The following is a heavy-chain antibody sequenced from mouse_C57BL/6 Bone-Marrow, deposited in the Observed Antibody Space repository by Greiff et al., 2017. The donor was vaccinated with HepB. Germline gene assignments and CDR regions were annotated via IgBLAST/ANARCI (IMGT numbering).Heavy chain of an antibody. CDR3: ARRDSNYGAWFAY. CDR2: IYPGDGDT. J-gene: IGHJ3*01. D-gene: IGHD2-5*01. CDR1: GYAFSSSW. Sequence: QVQLQQSGPELVKPGASVKISCKASGYAFSSSWMNWVKQRPGKGLEWIGRIYPGDGDTNYNGKFKGKATLTADKSSSTAYMQLSSLTSEDSAVYFCARRDSNYGAWFAYWGQGTLVTVSA. V-gene: IGHV1-82*01.